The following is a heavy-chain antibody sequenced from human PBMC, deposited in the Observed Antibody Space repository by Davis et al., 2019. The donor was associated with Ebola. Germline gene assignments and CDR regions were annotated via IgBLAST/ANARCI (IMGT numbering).Heavy chain of an antibody. J-gene: IGHJ5*02. Sequence: PSETLSLTCAVYGGSFTDYYWNWIRQPPGRGLQWIGEIHHSGSTNYNPSLKSRVTMSVDTSKNQFSLKLSSVTAADTAVYYCASDSSSSWHNWFDPWGQGTLVTVSS. D-gene: IGHD6-13*01. CDR2: IHHSGST. CDR1: GGSFTDYY. V-gene: IGHV4-34*01. CDR3: ASDSSSSWHNWFDP.